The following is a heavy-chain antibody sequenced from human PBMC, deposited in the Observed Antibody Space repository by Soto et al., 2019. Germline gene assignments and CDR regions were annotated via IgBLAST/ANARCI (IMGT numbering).Heavy chain of an antibody. CDR3: ARDDLVATNSFAY. CDR1: AFTLSAYS. J-gene: IGHJ4*02. Sequence: PGGSLRLSCAASAFTLSAYSMNWVRQAPGKGLEWVSYISSDSDTIYYADSVKGRFTVSRDNAKNSLYLQMNSLRAVDTAVYYCARDDLVATNSFAYWGQGTLVTVSS. CDR2: ISSDSDTI. V-gene: IGHV3-48*01. D-gene: IGHD5-12*01.